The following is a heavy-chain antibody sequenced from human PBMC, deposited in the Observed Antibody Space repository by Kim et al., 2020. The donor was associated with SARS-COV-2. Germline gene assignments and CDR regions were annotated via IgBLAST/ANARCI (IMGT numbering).Heavy chain of an antibody. D-gene: IGHD3-10*01. CDR3: AKDELLLWFGELSPFDY. V-gene: IGHV3-23*01. Sequence: VKGRFTISRDNSKNTLYLQMNSLRAEDTAVYYCAKDELLLWFGELSPFDYWGQGTLVTVSS. J-gene: IGHJ4*02.